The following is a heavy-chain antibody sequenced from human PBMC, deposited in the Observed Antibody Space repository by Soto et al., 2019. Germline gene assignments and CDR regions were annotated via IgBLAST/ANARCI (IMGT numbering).Heavy chain of an antibody. D-gene: IGHD2-15*01. CDR1: GFTFSNAW. Sequence: PGGSLRLSCAASGFTFSNAWMSWVRQAPGKGLEWVGRIKSKTDGGTTDYAAPAKGRFTISRDDSKNTLYLQMNSLKTEDTAVYYCTTDLVLGGPAATQGANWFDPWGQGTLVTVSS. CDR3: TTDLVLGGPAATQGANWFDP. J-gene: IGHJ5*02. CDR2: IKSKTDGGTT. V-gene: IGHV3-15*01.